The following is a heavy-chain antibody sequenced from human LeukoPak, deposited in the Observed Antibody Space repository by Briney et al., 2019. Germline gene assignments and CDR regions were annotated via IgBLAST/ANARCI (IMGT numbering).Heavy chain of an antibody. CDR1: GFTFSSFA. CDR3: ARARYGSGSWYLDS. J-gene: IGHJ4*02. Sequence: PGGSLRLSCAASGFTFSSFAMNWVRQAPGKGLEWVSFISSGSSYRYYADSMMGRFTISRDNAENSLSLQMNSLRVGDTAVYYCARARYGSGSWYLDSWGQGTLVTVSS. CDR2: ISSGSSYR. V-gene: IGHV3-21*01. D-gene: IGHD3-10*01.